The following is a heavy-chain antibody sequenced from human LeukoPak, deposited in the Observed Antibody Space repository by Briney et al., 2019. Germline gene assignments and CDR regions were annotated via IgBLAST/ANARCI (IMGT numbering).Heavy chain of an antibody. D-gene: IGHD5-18*01. V-gene: IGHV3-30*18. J-gene: IGHJ4*02. CDR2: ISNDGSKK. CDR1: GFTFSSYG. CDR3: AKDRYSYAFEYSDS. Sequence: GGSLRLSCAASGFTFSSYGMHRVRQAPGKGLDWVAVISNDGSKKYYADSVKGRFTISRDNSKNTLSLQVSSLRAEDTAVYYCAKDRYSYAFEYSDSWGQGTLVTVSS.